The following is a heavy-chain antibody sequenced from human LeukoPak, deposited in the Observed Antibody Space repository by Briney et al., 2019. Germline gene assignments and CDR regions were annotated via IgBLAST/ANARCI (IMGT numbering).Heavy chain of an antibody. J-gene: IGHJ6*03. D-gene: IGHD2-21*02. Sequence: GGSLRLSCAASGFTFSSSAMSWVRQAPGKGLEWVSGISTSGGSTYYADSVKGRFTISRDNSKNTLYLQMNSLRAEDTAVYYCARAGAAGRVTATYMDVWGKGTTVTVSS. CDR3: ARAGAAGRVTATYMDV. CDR1: GFTFSSSA. V-gene: IGHV3-23*01. CDR2: ISTSGGST.